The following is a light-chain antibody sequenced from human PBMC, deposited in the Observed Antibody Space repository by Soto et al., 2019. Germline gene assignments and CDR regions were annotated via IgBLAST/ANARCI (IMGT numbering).Light chain of an antibody. V-gene: IGKV3-15*01. CDR3: QQSNNWPRT. CDR2: GAS. CDR1: QSVSSN. J-gene: IGKJ1*01. Sequence: IVMTQSPATLSVSPGERATLSCRASQSVSSNLAWYQQKPGQAPRLLIYGASTRATGIPARFSGSGSGTEGTLTISSLQSEDGAVYYCQQSNNWPRTFGQGTKVDIK.